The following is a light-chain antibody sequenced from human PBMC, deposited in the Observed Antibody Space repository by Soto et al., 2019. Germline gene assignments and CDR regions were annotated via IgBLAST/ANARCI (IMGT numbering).Light chain of an antibody. Sequence: EIVLTQSPATLSLSPGERATLSYRASQSVSGYLAWYQQKPGQAPRLLIYDASSRAKGIPARFTGSGSGTDFSHTISSLEPEDFAVYYCQQRGTWPTFGQGTKVDIK. CDR3: QQRGTWPT. CDR1: QSVSGY. CDR2: DAS. J-gene: IGKJ1*01. V-gene: IGKV3-11*01.